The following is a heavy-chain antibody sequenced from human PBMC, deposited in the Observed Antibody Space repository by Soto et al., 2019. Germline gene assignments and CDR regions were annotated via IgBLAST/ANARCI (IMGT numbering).Heavy chain of an antibody. CDR3: ARGDWNDGSRWFYP. J-gene: IGHJ5*02. Sequence: GASVKVSCKASGYTFTSYVISWVRQAPGQGLEWMGWISAYNGNTNYAQKLQGRVTMTTDTSTSTAYMELRSLRSDDTAVYYCARGDWNDGSRWFYPWGQGTLVTVSS. D-gene: IGHD1-1*01. CDR2: ISAYNGNT. CDR1: GYTFTSYV. V-gene: IGHV1-18*01.